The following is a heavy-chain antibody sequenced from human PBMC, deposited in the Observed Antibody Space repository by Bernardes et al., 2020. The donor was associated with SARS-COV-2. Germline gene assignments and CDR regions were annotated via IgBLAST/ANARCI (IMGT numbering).Heavy chain of an antibody. V-gene: IGHV3-23*01. J-gene: IGHJ4*02. Sequence: PGNGPEWVSGISGYGGATFYADSVRCRFTISIYNAMSRLYLQMNSLRVEDTAIYYCVRTVNCSAIWGQGTQVTVSS. CDR2: ISGYGGAT. D-gene: IGHD2-21*01. CDR3: VRTVNCSAI.